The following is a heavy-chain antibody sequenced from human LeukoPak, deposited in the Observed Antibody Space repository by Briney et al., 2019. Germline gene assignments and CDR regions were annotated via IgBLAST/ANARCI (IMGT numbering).Heavy chain of an antibody. J-gene: IGHJ4*01. CDR1: GGSISESGYY. D-gene: IGHD6-19*01. CDR2: IFYSGNT. Sequence: SETLSLTCAVSGGSISESGYYWSWIRQPPGKGLEWIGRIFYSGNTYYNPSLNSRVSMPVDTSQNQFSLKLNSVTAADTAVYFCVRYSSGWPFDYWGRGSLVTVSS. CDR3: VRYSSGWPFDY. V-gene: IGHV4-39*01.